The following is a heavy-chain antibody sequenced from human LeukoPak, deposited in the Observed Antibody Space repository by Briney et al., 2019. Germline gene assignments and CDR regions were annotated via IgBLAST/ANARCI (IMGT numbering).Heavy chain of an antibody. J-gene: IGHJ4*02. Sequence: GGSLRLSCAASGFTFSSYVIHWVRQAPGKGLEWVAVISYDGSNKYYADSVKGRFAISRDNSKNTVYLQMNSLRAEDTAVYYCARAANWNDGGFDYWGQGTLVTVSS. V-gene: IGHV3-30*09. D-gene: IGHD1-1*01. CDR3: ARAANWNDGGFDY. CDR1: GFTFSSYV. CDR2: ISYDGSNK.